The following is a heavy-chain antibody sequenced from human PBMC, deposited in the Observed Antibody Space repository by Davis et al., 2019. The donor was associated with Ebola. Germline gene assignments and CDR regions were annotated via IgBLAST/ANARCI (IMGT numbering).Heavy chain of an antibody. V-gene: IGHV3-23*01. CDR3: ALGTYYYDSSGYYGTHAFDI. J-gene: IGHJ3*02. CDR1: GFTFSSYA. CDR2: IAGSGGST. Sequence: GESLKISCAASGFTFSSYAMSWVRLAPGKGLEWVSSIAGSGGSTYYADSVKGRITISRDNSKNTLYLQMNSLRAEDTAVYYCALGTYYYDSSGYYGTHAFDIWGQGTMVTVSS. D-gene: IGHD3-22*01.